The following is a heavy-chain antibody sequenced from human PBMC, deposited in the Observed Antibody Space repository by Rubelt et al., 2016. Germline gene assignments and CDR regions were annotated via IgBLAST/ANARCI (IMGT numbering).Heavy chain of an antibody. CDR3: HLFRLYTRCRPPKRHDY. Sequence: GGSLRLSCAASGFTFSNAWMTWVRQAPGKGLEWGGRIKRKSDVGTTDYAAPVKGRFTISRDDLKNTLYLQMNSLKTEATGVDYCHLFRLYTRCRPPKRHDYWGHCTLVTVPS. V-gene: IGHV3-15*01. D-gene: IGHD1-1*01. CDR2: IKRKSDVGTT. J-gene: IGHJ4*01. CDR1: GFTFSNAW.